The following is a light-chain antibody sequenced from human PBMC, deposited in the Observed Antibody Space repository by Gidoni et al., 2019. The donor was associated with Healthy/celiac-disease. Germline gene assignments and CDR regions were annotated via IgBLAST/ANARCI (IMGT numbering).Light chain of an antibody. Sequence: SYELTQPPSVSVSTGQTARITCSGDALPKKYAYWYQQKSGQAPVLVIYEDNKRHSGTPERFSGSSSGTMATLTISGAQVEDEGDYYCYSTDISGTLSVFGGGTKLTVL. CDR2: EDN. J-gene: IGLJ2*01. CDR1: ALPKKY. CDR3: YSTDISGTLSV. V-gene: IGLV3-10*01.